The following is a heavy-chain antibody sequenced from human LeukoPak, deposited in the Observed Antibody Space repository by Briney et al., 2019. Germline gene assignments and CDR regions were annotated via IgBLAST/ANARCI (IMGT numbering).Heavy chain of an antibody. J-gene: IGHJ5*02. D-gene: IGHD2-15*01. CDR2: IYYSGST. Sequence: SQTLSLTCTVSGGSISSGDYYWSWIRQPPGKGLEWIGYIYYSGSTYYNPSLKSRVTISVDTSKNQFSLKLSSVTAADTAVYYCARAPPGYCSGGSCYEGEDNWFDPWGQGTLVTVSS. V-gene: IGHV4-30-4*01. CDR3: ARAPPGYCSGGSCYEGEDNWFDP. CDR1: GGSISSGDYY.